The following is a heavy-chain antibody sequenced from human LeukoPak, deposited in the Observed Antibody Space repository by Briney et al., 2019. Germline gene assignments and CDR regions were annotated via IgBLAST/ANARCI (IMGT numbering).Heavy chain of an antibody. CDR1: GFTFSSYS. CDR3: AREGYYYDSSGPPLDY. CDR2: ISSSSYI. Sequence: PGGSLRLSCAASGFTFSSYSMNWVRQAPGKGLEWVSSISSSSYIYYADSVKGRFTISRDNAKNSLYLQMNSLRAEDTAVYYCAREGYYYDSSGPPLDYWGQGTLVTVSS. D-gene: IGHD3-22*01. J-gene: IGHJ4*02. V-gene: IGHV3-21*01.